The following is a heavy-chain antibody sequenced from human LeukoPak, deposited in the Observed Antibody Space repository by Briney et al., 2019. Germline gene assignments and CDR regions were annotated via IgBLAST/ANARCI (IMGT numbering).Heavy chain of an antibody. CDR3: ARADCTGGRCYWAAFDI. CDR1: GYTFTGYY. Sequence: ASVKVSCKASGYTFTGYYLHWVRQAPGQGLEWMGRINPNGGDTTYAQKSQGRVTMTKDTSISTAYLELSGLRSDDTAVYYCARADCTGGRCYWAAFDIWGQGTMVTVS. V-gene: IGHV1-2*06. J-gene: IGHJ3*02. D-gene: IGHD2-15*01. CDR2: INPNGGDT.